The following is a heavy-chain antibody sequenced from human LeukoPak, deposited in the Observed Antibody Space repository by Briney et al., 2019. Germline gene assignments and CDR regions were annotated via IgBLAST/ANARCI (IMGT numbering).Heavy chain of an antibody. CDR1: GNTLTELS. CDR3: ATFIPRPNDYGDYLYYYYGMDV. V-gene: IGHV1-24*01. D-gene: IGHD4-17*01. CDR2: VDPRDGNT. J-gene: IGHJ6*02. Sequence: GASVKVSCKVSGNTLTELSMHWVRQAPGKGLEWMGGVDPRDGNTFYAQKFQGRVTMTEDTATDTAYMELSSLRSEDTAVCYCATFIPRPNDYGDYLYYYYGMDVWGQGTTVTVS.